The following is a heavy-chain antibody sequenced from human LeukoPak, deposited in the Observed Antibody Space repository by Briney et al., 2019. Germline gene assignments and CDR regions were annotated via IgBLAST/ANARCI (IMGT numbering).Heavy chain of an antibody. CDR2: IYYSGST. CDR3: ARHPDYDYSNSRGYYFDY. D-gene: IGHD4-11*01. V-gene: IGHV4-39*01. CDR1: GGSISSSSYY. Sequence: SETLSLTCTVSGGSISSSSYYWGWIRQPPGKGLEWIGSIYYSGSTYYNPSLKSRVTISVDTSKNQFSLKLSSVTAADTAVYYCARHPDYDYSNSRGYYFDYWGQGTLVTVSS. J-gene: IGHJ4*02.